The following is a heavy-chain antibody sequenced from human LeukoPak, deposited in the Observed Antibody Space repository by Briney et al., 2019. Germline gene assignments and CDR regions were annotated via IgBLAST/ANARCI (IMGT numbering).Heavy chain of an antibody. CDR3: ARALYCSSTSCYTVHWYFDL. J-gene: IGHJ2*01. CDR2: ISAYNGNT. CDR1: RYTFTSYG. V-gene: IGHV1-18*01. Sequence: GASVKVSCKASRYTFTSYGISWVRQAPGQGLEWMGWISAYNGNTNYAQKLQGRVTMTTDTSTSTAYMELRSLRSDDTAVYYCARALYCSSTSCYTVHWYFDLWGRGTLVTVSS. D-gene: IGHD2-2*02.